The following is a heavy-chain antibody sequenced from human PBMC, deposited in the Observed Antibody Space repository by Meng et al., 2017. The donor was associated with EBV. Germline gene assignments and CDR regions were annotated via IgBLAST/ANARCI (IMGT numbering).Heavy chain of an antibody. Sequence: VQWVQSAARVKKPGSSVKVSCKTSGGPFRYYAISWVRQAPGQGLEWLGGFLPRLGAPNYAQKFHGRVKITADESTSTHYMDLSSLRSEDTAIYYCASESGRGYTPDYWGQGTLVTVSS. J-gene: IGHJ4*02. CDR2: FLPRLGAP. CDR1: GGPFRYYA. CDR3: ASESGRGYTPDY. V-gene: IGHV1-69*01. D-gene: IGHD3-10*01.